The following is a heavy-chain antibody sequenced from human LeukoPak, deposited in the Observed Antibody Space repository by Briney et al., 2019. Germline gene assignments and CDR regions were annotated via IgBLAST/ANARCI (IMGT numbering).Heavy chain of an antibody. CDR2: MNPNSGNT. D-gene: IGHD2-2*01. V-gene: IGHV1-8*01. CDR1: GYTFTSYD. Sequence: ASVKVSCKASGYTFTSYDINWVRQATGQGLEWMGWMNPNSGNTGYAQKFQGRVTMTRNTSISTAYMELSSLRSEGTAVYYCARVGTDIVVVPAANYYYYGMDVWGQGTTVTVSS. CDR3: ARVGTDIVVVPAANYYYYGMDV. J-gene: IGHJ6*02.